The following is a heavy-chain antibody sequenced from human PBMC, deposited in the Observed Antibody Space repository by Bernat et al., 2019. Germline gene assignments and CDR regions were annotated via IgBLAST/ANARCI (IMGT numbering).Heavy chain of an antibody. CDR2: LDWDDDN. J-gene: IGHJ6*04. V-gene: IGHV2-70*15. D-gene: IGHD2-2*01. CDR1: GFSLSTSGLC. CDR3: ARIILVPAAMSLAESYYYGMDV. Sequence: QVTLRESGPALVKPTQTLTLTCTFPGFSLSTSGLCVSWIRQPPGKALEWLARLDWDDDNYYSTSLKTRLTISKDTSKNQVVLTMTNMDPVDTATYYCARIILVPAAMSLAESYYYGMDVWGEGTTVTVSS.